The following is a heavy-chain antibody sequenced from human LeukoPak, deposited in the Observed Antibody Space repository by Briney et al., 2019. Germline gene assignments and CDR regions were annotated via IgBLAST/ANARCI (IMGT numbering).Heavy chain of an antibody. CDR2: ISSSSSTI. V-gene: IGHV3-48*04. J-gene: IGHJ3*02. CDR1: GFTFSSYS. CDR3: ARDRDDITLNAFDI. Sequence: GGFLRLSCAASGFTFSSYSMNWVRQAPGKGLEWVSYISSSSSTIYYADSVKGRFTISRDNAKNSLYLQMNSLRAEDTAVYYCARDRDDITLNAFDIWGQGTMVTVSS. D-gene: IGHD2-15*01.